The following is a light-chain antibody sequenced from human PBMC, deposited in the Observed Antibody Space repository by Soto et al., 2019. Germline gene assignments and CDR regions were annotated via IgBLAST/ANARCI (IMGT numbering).Light chain of an antibody. V-gene: IGLV1-47*01. Sequence: QAVVTQPPSASGTPGQRVTISCSGSSSNIGSNFIYWYQQLPGTAPKLLIYRNNERPSGVPDRFSGSKSGTSASLDISGLRSEDEADYHCAAWDDSLSGVVFGGGTKVTVL. CDR3: AAWDDSLSGVV. CDR2: RNN. CDR1: SSNIGSNF. J-gene: IGLJ2*01.